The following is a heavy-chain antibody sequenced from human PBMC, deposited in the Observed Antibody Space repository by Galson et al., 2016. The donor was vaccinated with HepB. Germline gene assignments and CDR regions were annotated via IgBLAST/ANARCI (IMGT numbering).Heavy chain of an antibody. J-gene: IGHJ4*02. CDR2: ISSSYNYT. CDR1: GFTFSDYY. Sequence: SLRLSCAVSGFTFSDYYMSWIRQAPGKGLGWVSHISSSYNYTNYADSVKGRFTISRDNAKNSLYLQMNSLRAEDTAVYYCARAVGLGALGTSLDYWGQGTLVTVSS. V-gene: IGHV3-11*06. CDR3: ARAVGLGALGTSLDY. D-gene: IGHD1-1*01.